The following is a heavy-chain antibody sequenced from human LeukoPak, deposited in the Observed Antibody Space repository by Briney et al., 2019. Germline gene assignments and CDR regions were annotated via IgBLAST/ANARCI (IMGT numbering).Heavy chain of an antibody. V-gene: IGHV3-21*01. Sequence: GGSLRLSRAASGFTFSSYSMNWVRQAPGKGLEWVSSISGGSTYIYQADSVKGRFTISRDNAKNSLYLQMNSLRAEDTAVYYCAKGYVGNYMDVWGKGTTVTISS. CDR1: GFTFSSYS. D-gene: IGHD1-26*01. J-gene: IGHJ6*03. CDR3: AKGYVGNYMDV. CDR2: ISGGSTYI.